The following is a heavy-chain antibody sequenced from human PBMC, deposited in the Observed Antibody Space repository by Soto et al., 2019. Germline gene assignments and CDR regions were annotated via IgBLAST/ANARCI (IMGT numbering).Heavy chain of an antibody. D-gene: IGHD5-12*01. CDR1: GFTFSSYD. CDR3: ARGGYSGYDLEFDY. J-gene: IGHJ4*02. V-gene: IGHV3-13*01. CDR2: IGTAGDT. Sequence: GGSLRLSCAASGFTFSSYDMHWVRQATGKGLEWVSAIGTAGDTYYPGSVKGRFTTSRENAKNSLYLQMNSLRAKDTAVYYCARGGYSGYDLEFDYWGQGTLVTVSS.